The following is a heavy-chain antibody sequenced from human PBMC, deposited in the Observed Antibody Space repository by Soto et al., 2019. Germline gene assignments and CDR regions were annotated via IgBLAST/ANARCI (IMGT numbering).Heavy chain of an antibody. V-gene: IGHV1-69*01. Sequence: QVQLVQSGAEVKEPGSSVKVSCKASGSTFSSYAISWVRQAPGQGLEWMGGIIPIFGTANYAQKFQGRVTITADESTSTAYMELSSLRSEDTAVYYCAIDLRGKRWLRLGYWGQGTLVTVSS. J-gene: IGHJ4*02. CDR3: AIDLRGKRWLRLGY. CDR2: IIPIFGTA. CDR1: GSTFSSYA. D-gene: IGHD5-12*01.